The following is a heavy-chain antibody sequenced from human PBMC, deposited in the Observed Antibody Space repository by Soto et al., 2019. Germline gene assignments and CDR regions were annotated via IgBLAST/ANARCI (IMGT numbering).Heavy chain of an antibody. Sequence: QVQLQESGPGLVKPWETLSLTCTVSGGSVRSGSCYWTWIRQPPGKGLEWIGHIYYSGSTNYNPSLKSRVTISLDTSKNQFSLKLSSVTAADTAVYYCAREYHPWGQGTLVTVSS. CDR2: IYYSGST. CDR3: AREYHP. CDR1: GGSVRSGSCY. D-gene: IGHD2-2*02. V-gene: IGHV4-61*01. J-gene: IGHJ5*02.